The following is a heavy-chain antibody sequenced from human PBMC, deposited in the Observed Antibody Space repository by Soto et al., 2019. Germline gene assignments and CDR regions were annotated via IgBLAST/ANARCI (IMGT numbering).Heavy chain of an antibody. CDR3: AMGYVPPDY. D-gene: IGHD3-16*01. J-gene: IGHJ4*02. V-gene: IGHV3-21*01. CDR2: ISSGSNYI. CDR1: GFTFSSYT. Sequence: EVQVVESGGGLVKPGGSLRLSCAASGFTFSSYTMNWVRQAPGKGLEWVSSISSGSNYIYYVDSVKGRFTISRDNAKNSLYLQMNSLRAEDTAVYYCAMGYVPPDYWGQGTLVTVSS.